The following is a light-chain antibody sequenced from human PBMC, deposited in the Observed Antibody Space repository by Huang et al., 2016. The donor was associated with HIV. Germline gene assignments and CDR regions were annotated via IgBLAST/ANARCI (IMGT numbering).Light chain of an antibody. CDR1: QSVNNK. J-gene: IGKJ1*01. V-gene: IGKV3-15*01. Sequence: EVVMTQSPVTLSVSPGERATLSCRASQSVNNKLAWFQQKPGQAPRLLIPDASSRATGIPDRFSGSGSGTEFTLTISSLQSEDFAVYYCQQYNNWPPWTFGQGTKVEIK. CDR3: QQYNNWPPWT. CDR2: DAS.